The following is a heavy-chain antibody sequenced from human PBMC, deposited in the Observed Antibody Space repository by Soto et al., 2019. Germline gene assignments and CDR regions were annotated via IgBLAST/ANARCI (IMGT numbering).Heavy chain of an antibody. J-gene: IGHJ4*02. Sequence: EVQVVESGGALVQPGGSVRLSCAASGFTFSNYWMHWVRQVPGEGLVWVSSINNVGSRTWYADSVRGRIAMSRDNARNLVYLQMNSLRAEDTAVYYCGTTFEYWGQGALVTVSS. V-gene: IGHV3-74*01. D-gene: IGHD1-26*01. CDR3: GTTFEY. CDR2: INNVGSRT. CDR1: GFTFSNYW.